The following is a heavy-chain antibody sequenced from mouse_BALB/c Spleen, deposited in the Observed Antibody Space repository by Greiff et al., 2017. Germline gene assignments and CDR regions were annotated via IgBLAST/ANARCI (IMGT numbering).Heavy chain of an antibody. CDR1: GFNIKDYY. Sequence: EVQLVESGAELVRSGASVKLSCTASGFNIKDYYMHWVKQRPEQGLEWIGWIDPENGDTEYAPKFQGKATMTADTSSNTAYLQLSSLTSEDTAVYYCNGPDGYSSFAYWGQGTLVTVSA. V-gene: IGHV14-4*02. CDR3: NGPDGYSSFAY. J-gene: IGHJ3*01. CDR2: IDPENGDT. D-gene: IGHD2-3*01.